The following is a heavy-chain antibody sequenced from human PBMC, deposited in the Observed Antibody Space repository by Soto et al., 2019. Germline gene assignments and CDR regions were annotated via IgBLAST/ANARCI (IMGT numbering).Heavy chain of an antibody. CDR3: ARSATTGGYYFAY. CDR1: GYTFTSYD. V-gene: IGHV1-8*01. D-gene: IGHD1-26*01. J-gene: IGHJ4*02. CDR2: MHPNSGNT. Sequence: QVQLVQSGAEVKKPGASVKVSCKASGYTFTSYDINWVRHATVQGLEWMGWMHPNSGNTGYAQKFQGRVTMTRNTSISTAYMELSSLRSEDTAGYYCARSATTGGYYFAYWGQGTLVTVSS.